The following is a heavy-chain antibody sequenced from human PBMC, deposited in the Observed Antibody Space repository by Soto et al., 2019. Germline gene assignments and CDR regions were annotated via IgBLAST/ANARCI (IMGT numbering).Heavy chain of an antibody. J-gene: IGHJ4*02. D-gene: IGHD3-9*01. V-gene: IGHV3-23*01. CDR1: GLTFSSYA. CDR2: ISGSGGST. CDR3: AKDGVVRYSDPLGLVGYYFDY. Sequence: VGSLRLSCAASGLTFSSYAMSWVRQAPGKGLEWVSAISGSGGSTYYADSVKGRFTISRDNSKNTLYLQMNSLRAEDTAVYYCAKDGVVRYSDPLGLVGYYFDYWGQGTLVTVSS.